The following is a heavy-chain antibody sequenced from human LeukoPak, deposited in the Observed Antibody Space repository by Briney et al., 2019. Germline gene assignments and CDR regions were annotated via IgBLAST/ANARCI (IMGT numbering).Heavy chain of an antibody. CDR2: ILYDGSNQ. V-gene: IGHV3-30*04. CDR1: GFTFRSFA. CDR3: AQRGGLDY. Sequence: GGPLRLSCAASGFTFRSFAMHWVRQAPGKGLEWVAVILYDGSNQYYAESVKGRFTISRDNSKNTLYLQMNSLRAEDTAVYYCAQRGGLDYWGQGTLVTVSS. J-gene: IGHJ4*02. D-gene: IGHD3-16*01.